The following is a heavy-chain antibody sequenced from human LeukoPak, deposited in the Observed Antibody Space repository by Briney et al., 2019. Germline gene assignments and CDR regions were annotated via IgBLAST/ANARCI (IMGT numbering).Heavy chain of an antibody. CDR3: ASTSMSTRNEFYYGDSDGDFGY. D-gene: IGHD4-17*01. J-gene: IGHJ4*02. CDR2: IYYSGST. CDR1: GGSISSYY. Sequence: SETLSLTCTVSGGSISSYYWSWIRQPPGKGLEWIGYIYYSGSTNYNPSLKSRVTISVDTSKNQFSLKLSSVTAADTAVYYCASTSMSTRNEFYYGDSDGDFGYWGQGTLVTVSS. V-gene: IGHV4-59*12.